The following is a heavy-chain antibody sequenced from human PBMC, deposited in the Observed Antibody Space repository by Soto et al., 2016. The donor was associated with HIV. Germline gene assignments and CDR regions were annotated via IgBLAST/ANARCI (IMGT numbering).Heavy chain of an antibody. D-gene: IGHD3-16*01. CDR3: ARDPGEVTRDAFDM. V-gene: IGHV1-2*02. J-gene: IGHJ3*02. CDR2: INPNSGDT. CDR1: GYTFTDYY. Sequence: QVQLVQSGAEVQKPGASVKVSCKASGYTFTDYYMHWVRQAPGQGLEWMGWINPNSGDTKYAQKFQDRVTTTRDTPISTAYMELSRLRSDDTAVYFCARDPGEVTRDAFDMWGQGTMVTVSS.